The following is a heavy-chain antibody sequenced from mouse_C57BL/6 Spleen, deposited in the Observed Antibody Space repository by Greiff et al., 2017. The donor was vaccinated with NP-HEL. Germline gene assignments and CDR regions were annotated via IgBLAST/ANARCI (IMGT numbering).Heavy chain of an antibody. CDR2: IDPSDSYT. CDR3: AREGGGTY. V-gene: IGHV1-50*01. CDR1: GYTFTSYW. J-gene: IGHJ3*01. Sequence: QVQLQQPGAELVKPGASVKLSCKASGYTFTSYWMQWVKQRPGQGLEWIGEIDPSDSYTNYNQKFKGKATLTVDTSSSTAYLQLSSLTSEDSAVYYCAREGGGTYWGQGTLVTVSA.